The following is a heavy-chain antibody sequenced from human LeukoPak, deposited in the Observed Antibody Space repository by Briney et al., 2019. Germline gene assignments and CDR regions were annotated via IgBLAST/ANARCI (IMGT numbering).Heavy chain of an antibody. CDR2: ICIDGEKT. CDR3: ARGKMRFLGYHDYYYGMDV. D-gene: IGHD3-3*01. J-gene: IGHJ6*02. CDR1: GFAFNTDA. Sequence: GRSLRLSCAASGFAFNTDAIHWVRQAPGKGLEWLALICIDGEKTYYADSVKGRFTISGDTSRGTVSLQMSRLRAEDTALYFCARGKMRFLGYHDYYYGMDVWGQGTTVTVSS. V-gene: IGHV3-33*03.